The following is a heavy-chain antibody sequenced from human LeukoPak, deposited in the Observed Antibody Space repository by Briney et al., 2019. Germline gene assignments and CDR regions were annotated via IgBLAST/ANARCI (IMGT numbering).Heavy chain of an antibody. J-gene: IGHJ3*02. CDR3: AKSNGYGLVDI. D-gene: IGHD3-10*01. Sequence: PSETLSLTCTVSGYSISSGYYWGWIRPPPGKGLEWIGSIYHSGITYYNPSLKSRVTISVEMSKNQFSLKLNSVTAADTAVYYCAKSNGYGLVDIWGQGTMVTVSS. V-gene: IGHV4-38-2*02. CDR2: IYHSGIT. CDR1: GYSISSGYY.